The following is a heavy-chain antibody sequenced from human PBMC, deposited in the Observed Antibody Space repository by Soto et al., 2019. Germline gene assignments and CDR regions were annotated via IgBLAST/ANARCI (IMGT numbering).Heavy chain of an antibody. V-gene: IGHV4-30-2*01. Sequence: QLRLQESGSGLVKPSQTLSLTCAVSGGSISSGNDSWSWIRQPPGKGLEWIGYLFHSGSPYYIPSLKSLVTISVDRSKNQFSLRLSSVTAADTAVYYCARDLHDYGDWYFDLWGRGTLVTVSS. D-gene: IGHD4-17*01. CDR3: ARDLHDYGDWYFDL. CDR2: LFHSGSP. CDR1: GGSISSGNDS. J-gene: IGHJ2*01.